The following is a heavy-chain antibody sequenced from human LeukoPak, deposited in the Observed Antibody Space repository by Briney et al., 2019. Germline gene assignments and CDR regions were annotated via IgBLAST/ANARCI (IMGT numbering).Heavy chain of an antibody. V-gene: IGHV3-21*01. Sequence: GGSLRLSCAASGFTFRSYNMHWVRQAPGKRPEWVSSISSSSSYIYYADSVKGRFTISRDNAKNSLYLQMNSLRAEDTALYYCARGASRADYWGQGTLVTVSS. J-gene: IGHJ4*02. CDR2: ISSSSSYI. CDR3: ARGASRADY. CDR1: GFTFRSYN.